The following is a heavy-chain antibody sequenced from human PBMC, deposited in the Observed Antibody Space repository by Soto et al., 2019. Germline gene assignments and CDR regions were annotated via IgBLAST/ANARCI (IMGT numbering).Heavy chain of an antibody. J-gene: IGHJ6*02. CDR1: GGSISSYY. Sequence: SETLSLTCTVSGGSISSYYWSWIRQPPGKGLEWIGYIYYSGSTNYNPSLKSRVTISVDTSKNQFSLKLSSVTAADTAVYYCARGGYYDFWSGYYKGGHYYYGMDVWGQGTTVTVSS. CDR3: ARGGYYDFWSGYYKGGHYYYGMDV. D-gene: IGHD3-3*01. V-gene: IGHV4-59*01. CDR2: IYYSGST.